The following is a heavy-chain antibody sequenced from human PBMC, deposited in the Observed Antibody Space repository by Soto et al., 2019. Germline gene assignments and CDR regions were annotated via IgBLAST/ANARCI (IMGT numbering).Heavy chain of an antibody. CDR1: GYTFIRYG. D-gene: IGHD2-8*01. V-gene: IGHV1-18*01. J-gene: IGHJ6*02. Sequence: VSVPLSCKASGYTFIRYGISLVRQAPGQGLEWMGWVSGYNGDTKYAQKVKGRVTMTIDTSTYTAYMELRSLTSDDTAIYYCAKNGRPPYYYYGMDVWGQGTTITVSS. CDR3: AKNGRPPYYYYGMDV. CDR2: VSGYNGDT.